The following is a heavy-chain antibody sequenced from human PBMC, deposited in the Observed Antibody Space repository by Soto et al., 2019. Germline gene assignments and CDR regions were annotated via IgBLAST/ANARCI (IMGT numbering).Heavy chain of an antibody. J-gene: IGHJ4*02. Sequence: PVGSLRLSCAASGFTLSRSAMTWVRLAPGKGLEWVSGIDGGDDSTHYADSVRGHFTISRDKSKNTLYLQMNSLRVEDTAVYFCARVQATGTGQGFYDSWGQGALVTVSS. D-gene: IGHD3-9*01. CDR3: ARVQATGTGQGFYDS. CDR2: IDGGDDST. CDR1: GFTLSRSA. V-gene: IGHV3-23*01.